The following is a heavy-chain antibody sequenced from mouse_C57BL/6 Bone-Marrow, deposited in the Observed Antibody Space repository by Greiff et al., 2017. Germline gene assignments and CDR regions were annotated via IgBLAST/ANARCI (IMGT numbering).Heavy chain of an antibody. CDR3: ARWTIYYYGSSYVNYFDY. CDR1: GYTFTSYW. J-gene: IGHJ2*01. CDR2: IDPSDSYT. V-gene: IGHV1-50*01. Sequence: QVQLHQSGAELVKPGASVKLSCKASGYTFTSYWMQWVKQRPGQGLEWIGEIDPSDSYTNYNQKFKGKATLTVDTSSSTAYMQLSSLTSEDSAVYYCARWTIYYYGSSYVNYFDYWGQGTTLTVSS. D-gene: IGHD1-1*01.